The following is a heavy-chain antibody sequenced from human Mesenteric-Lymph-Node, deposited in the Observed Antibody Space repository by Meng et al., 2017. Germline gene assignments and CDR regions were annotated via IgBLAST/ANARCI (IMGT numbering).Heavy chain of an antibody. CDR3: GRDQGRQLINH. V-gene: IGHV4-4*02. CDR1: GDSISSEIW. D-gene: IGHD1-1*01. CDR2: VYHRGDT. J-gene: IGHJ4*02. Sequence: PGLVTPLGTLSSASPASGDSISSEIWWSWVRQPPGKGLEWIGEVYHRGDTNYNPSLKSRVVISVDRSKNQFSLNLSSVTAADTAVYYCGRDQGRQLINHWGQGTLVTVSS.